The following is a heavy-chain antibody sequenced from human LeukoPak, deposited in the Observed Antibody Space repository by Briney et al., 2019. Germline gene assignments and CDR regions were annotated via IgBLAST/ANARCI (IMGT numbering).Heavy chain of an antibody. CDR3: ARDTLLDI. D-gene: IGHD2-21*01. CDR1: GFTFSSYG. CDR2: IRSSGSTI. Sequence: GGSLRLSCAASGFTFSSYGMNWVRQAPGKGLEWVSYIRSSGSTIYYADSVKGRFTISRDNAKNSLYLEMNSLRAEDTAVNYCARDTLLDIWGQGTMVTVSS. J-gene: IGHJ3*02. V-gene: IGHV3-48*03.